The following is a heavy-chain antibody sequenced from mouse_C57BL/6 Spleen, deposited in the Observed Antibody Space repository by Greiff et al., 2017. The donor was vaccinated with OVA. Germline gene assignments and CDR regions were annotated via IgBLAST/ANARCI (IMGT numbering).Heavy chain of an antibody. Sequence: QVQLQQSGPGLVQPSQSLSITCTVSGFSLTSYGVHWVRQSPGKGLEWLGVIWRGGSTDYNAAFMSRLSITKDNSKSQVFFKMNSLQADDTAIYYCAKNYGSSYEGGAMDYWGQGTSVTVSS. V-gene: IGHV2-5*01. CDR3: AKNYGSSYEGGAMDY. CDR2: IWRGGST. J-gene: IGHJ4*01. CDR1: GFSLTSYG. D-gene: IGHD1-1*01.